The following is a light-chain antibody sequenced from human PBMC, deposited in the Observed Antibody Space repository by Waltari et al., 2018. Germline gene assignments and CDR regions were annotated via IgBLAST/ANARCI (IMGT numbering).Light chain of an antibody. CDR1: QSVPHNY. J-gene: IGKJ4*01. Sequence: IVLTQPSGTLSLSPGERATLSCRASQSVPHNYVAWYQHKPAPAPRLLNYGASRRATASPDRISGSGSGTDFTLTISGRGSEGSAVYCGQQYCSITFGGGAKVEIK. CDR3: QQYCSIT. CDR2: GAS. V-gene: IGKV3-20*01.